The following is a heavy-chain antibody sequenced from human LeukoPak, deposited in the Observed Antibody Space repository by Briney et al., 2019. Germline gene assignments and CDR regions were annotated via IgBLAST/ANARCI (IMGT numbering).Heavy chain of an antibody. CDR3: ARGIRLTYYYDSSGSSPFGY. J-gene: IGHJ4*02. V-gene: IGHV3-21*01. CDR1: GFTFSSYS. Sequence: GGSLRLSCAASGFTFSSYSMNWVRQAPGKGLEWVSSISSSSSYIYYADSVKGRFTISRDNAKNSLYLQMNSLRAEDTAVYYCARGIRLTYYYDSSGSSPFGYWGQGTLVTVSS. CDR2: ISSSSSYI. D-gene: IGHD3-22*01.